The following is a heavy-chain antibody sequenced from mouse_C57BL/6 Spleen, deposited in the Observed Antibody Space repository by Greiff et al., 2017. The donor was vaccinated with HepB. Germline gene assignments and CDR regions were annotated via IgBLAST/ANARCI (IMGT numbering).Heavy chain of an antibody. J-gene: IGHJ2*01. Sequence: QVQLQQSGAELVKPGASVKISCKASGYAFSSYWMNWVKQRPGKGLEWIGQIYPGDGDTNYNGKFKGKATLTADKSSSTAYMQLSSLTSEDSAVYFCASRGSKPGCFDDWGQGTTLTVSS. CDR1: GYAFSSYW. CDR3: ASRGSKPGCFDD. D-gene: IGHD2-5*01. V-gene: IGHV1-80*01. CDR2: IYPGDGDT.